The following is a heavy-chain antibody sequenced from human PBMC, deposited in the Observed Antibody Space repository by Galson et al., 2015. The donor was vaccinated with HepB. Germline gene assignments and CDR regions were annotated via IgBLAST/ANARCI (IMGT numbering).Heavy chain of an antibody. CDR1: GYTFTSNG. CDR2: ISANSGNT. Sequence: SVKVSCKASGYTFTSNGISWVRQAPGQGLEWMGWISANSGNTIYAQKLQGRVTMTRDTSTGTAYVELGSLSSDDTAVYYCARDRDYRLDYWGQGTLVTVSS. CDR3: ARDRDYRLDY. V-gene: IGHV1-18*04. J-gene: IGHJ4*02. D-gene: IGHD4/OR15-4a*01.